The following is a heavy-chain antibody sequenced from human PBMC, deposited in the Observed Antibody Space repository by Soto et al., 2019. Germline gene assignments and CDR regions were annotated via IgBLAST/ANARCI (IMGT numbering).Heavy chain of an antibody. CDR2: IKQDGSEK. V-gene: IGHV3-7*01. CDR3: ARDRFPDFWSGMGVMDV. J-gene: IGHJ6*03. D-gene: IGHD3-3*01. CDR1: GFTFRNYW. Sequence: GGSLRLSCVASGFTFRNYWMTWVHQAPGKGLEWVANIKQDGSEKYYVDSVKGRFTISRDNAKNSLYFQMNSLRAEDTAVYYCARDRFPDFWSGMGVMDVWGKGSTVTVSS.